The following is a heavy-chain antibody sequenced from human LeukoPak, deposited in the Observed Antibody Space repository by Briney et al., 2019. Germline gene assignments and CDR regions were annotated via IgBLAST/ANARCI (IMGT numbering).Heavy chain of an antibody. CDR1: GGSFSGYY. V-gene: IGHV4-34*01. CDR3: ARSSIAARLDYYGMDV. CDR2: INHSGST. D-gene: IGHD6-6*01. Sequence: PSEILSLTCAVYGGSFSGYYWSWIRQPPGKGLEWIGEINHSGSTNYNPSLKSRVTISVDTSTNQFSLKLSSVTAADTAVYYCARSSIAARLDYYGMDVWGQGTTVTVSS. J-gene: IGHJ6*02.